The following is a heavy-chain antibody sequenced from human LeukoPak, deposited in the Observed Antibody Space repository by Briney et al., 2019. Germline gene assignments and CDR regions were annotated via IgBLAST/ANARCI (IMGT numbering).Heavy chain of an antibody. D-gene: IGHD1-26*01. CDR3: ARLGRYYYYYMDV. J-gene: IGHJ6*03. Sequence: KDGESLKISCKGSGYSFTSYWIGWVRQMPGIGLEWMGIIYPGDSDTRYSPSFQGQVTISADKSISTAYLQWSSLKASDTAMYYCARLGRYYYYYMDVWGKGTTVTVSS. CDR2: IYPGDSDT. CDR1: GYSFTSYW. V-gene: IGHV5-51*01.